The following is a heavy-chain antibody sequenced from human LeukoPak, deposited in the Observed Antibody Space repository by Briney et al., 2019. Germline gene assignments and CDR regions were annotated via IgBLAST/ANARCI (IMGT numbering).Heavy chain of an antibody. CDR2: LNPNSGNT. CDR3: ARLRKVEVLRYFDWPMAYFDY. V-gene: IGHV1-8*01. CDR1: GYTFSSYD. Sequence: VSVKVSCKASGYTFSSYDINWVRQATGQGLEWMGGLNPNSGNTGYAQKFQGRITMTSSTSISTAYMDLSSLRSEDTAVYYCARLRKVEVLRYFDWPMAYFDYWGQGTLVTVSS. D-gene: IGHD3-9*01. J-gene: IGHJ4*02.